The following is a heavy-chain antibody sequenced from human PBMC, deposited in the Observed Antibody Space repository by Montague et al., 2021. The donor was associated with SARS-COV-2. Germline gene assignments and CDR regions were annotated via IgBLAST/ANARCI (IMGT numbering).Heavy chain of an antibody. D-gene: IGHD3-10*01. Sequence: ETLSLTCSVSGRSIRRSYWTWIRQAPEKGLEWIGYIYHSGTTKYNPALQSRVTISVDTAKNQFSLNLTSVTAADTAVYYCARVSSTALRGVIKTSGYYALDVWGHGTTVRVSS. V-gene: IGHV4-4*09. J-gene: IGHJ6*02. CDR3: ARVSSTALRGVIKTSGYYALDV. CDR1: GRSIRRSY. CDR2: IYHSGTT.